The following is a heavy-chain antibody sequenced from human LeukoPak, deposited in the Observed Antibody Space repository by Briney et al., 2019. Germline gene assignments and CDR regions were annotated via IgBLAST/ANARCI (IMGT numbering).Heavy chain of an antibody. V-gene: IGHV3-21*01. CDR1: GFTFSSYS. CDR2: ISSSSYI. J-gene: IGHJ3*02. D-gene: IGHD3-10*01. CDR3: ARGLLYEAFDI. Sequence: GGSLRLSCAASGFTFSSYSMNWVRQAPGKGLEWVSSISSSSYIYYADSVKGRFTITRDNAKNSLYLQINSLRAEDTGVHYCARGLLYEAFDIWGQGTMVTVSS.